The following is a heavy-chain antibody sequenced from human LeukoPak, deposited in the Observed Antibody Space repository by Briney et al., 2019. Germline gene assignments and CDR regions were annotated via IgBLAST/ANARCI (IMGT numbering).Heavy chain of an antibody. D-gene: IGHD2-2*01. CDR3: ARYHCSSTSCYSEVSFDY. J-gene: IGHJ4*02. Sequence: PGGSLRLSCAASGSTFSTYGMHWVRQAPGKGLEWVAFIWYDGSNKYYADSVKGRFTISRDNSKSTLYLQMNSLRAEDTAVYYCARYHCSSTSCYSEVSFDYWGQGTLVTVSS. CDR2: IWYDGSNK. CDR1: GSTFSTYG. V-gene: IGHV3-30*02.